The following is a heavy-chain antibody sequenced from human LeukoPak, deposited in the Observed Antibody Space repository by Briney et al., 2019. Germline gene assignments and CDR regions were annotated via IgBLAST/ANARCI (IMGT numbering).Heavy chain of an antibody. D-gene: IGHD6-6*01. J-gene: IGHJ4*02. Sequence: GGPLRLSCAAPGFTFSDYYMSWIRQAPGKGLEWVSYISSSGSTIYYADSVKGRFTISRDNAKNSLYLQMNSMRAEDTAVYYCSRERYSGSSSYFDYWGQGTLVTVSS. CDR1: GFTFSDYY. CDR2: ISSSGSTI. CDR3: SRERYSGSSSYFDY. V-gene: IGHV3-11*04.